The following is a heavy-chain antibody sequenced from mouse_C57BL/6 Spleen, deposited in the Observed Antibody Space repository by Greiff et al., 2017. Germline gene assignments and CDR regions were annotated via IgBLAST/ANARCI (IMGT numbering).Heavy chain of an antibody. D-gene: IGHD2-3*01. J-gene: IGHJ3*01. CDR2: IYPGSGST. CDR3: ARNFDGYSWFAY. V-gene: IGHV1-55*01. Sequence: VQLQQPGAELVKPGASVKMSCKASGYTFTSYWITWVKRRPGQGLEWIGDIYPGSGSTNYNEKFKSKATLTVDTSSSTAYMQLSSLTSEDSAVYYCARNFDGYSWFAYWGQGTLVTVSA. CDR1: GYTFTSYW.